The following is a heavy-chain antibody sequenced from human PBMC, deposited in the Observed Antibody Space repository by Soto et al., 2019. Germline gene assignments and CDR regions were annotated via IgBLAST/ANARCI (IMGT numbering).Heavy chain of an antibody. CDR1: GYTFTSYG. V-gene: IGHV1-18*01. Sequence: GASVKVSCKASGYTFTSYGISWVRQAPGQRLEWMGWISAYNGNTNYAQKLQGRVTMTTDTSTSTAYMELRSLRSDDTAVYYCARDVGYCSSTSCQRTGRFDPWGQGTLVTVSS. CDR3: ARDVGYCSSTSCQRTGRFDP. CDR2: ISAYNGNT. J-gene: IGHJ5*02. D-gene: IGHD2-2*01.